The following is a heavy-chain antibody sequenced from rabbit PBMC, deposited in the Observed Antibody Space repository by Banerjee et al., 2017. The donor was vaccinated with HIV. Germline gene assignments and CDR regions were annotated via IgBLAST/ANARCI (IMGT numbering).Heavy chain of an antibody. V-gene: IGHV1S7*01. CDR2: ILSGKGNT. D-gene: IGHD1-1*01. J-gene: IGHJ6*01. Sequence: QSLEESGGDLVKPGASLTLTCTASGFDFSNYYMSWVRQAPGKGLEWIGIILSGKGNTDYASWVNGRFTISSDNAQNTVDLQMNSLTAADTATYFCARWYIFYGMDFWGPGTLVTVS. CDR3: ARWYIFYGMDF. CDR1: GFDFSNYY.